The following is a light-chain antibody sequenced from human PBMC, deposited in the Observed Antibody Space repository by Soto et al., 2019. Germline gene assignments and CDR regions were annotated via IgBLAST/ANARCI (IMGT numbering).Light chain of an antibody. J-gene: IGKJ3*01. CDR1: QSISGY. V-gene: IGKV3-11*02. CDR3: HQYGTAPLT. CDR2: ADS. Sequence: IVLTQSPATLSLSPGERATLSCRASQSISGYLGWYQQKPGQAPRLLIYADSNRATGIPARFSGSGSGRDFTLTISSLEPEDFSVYYCHQYGTAPLTFGPGTKVDIK.